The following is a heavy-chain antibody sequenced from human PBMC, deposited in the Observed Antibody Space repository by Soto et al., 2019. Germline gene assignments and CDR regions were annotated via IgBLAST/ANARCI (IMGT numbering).Heavy chain of an antibody. CDR3: AREASVLIPAAQPSRFDS. Sequence: ASVKVSCKGFGCSSMKYGINWVRQAPGQGLEWVGWISPYSGYTHSAQKFHGRLTLTTDTAASTAYMELRILRSADTALYYCAREASVLIPAAQPSRFDSWGQGTLVTVSS. CDR1: GCSSMKYG. D-gene: IGHD2-2*01. J-gene: IGHJ4*02. CDR2: ISPYSGYT. V-gene: IGHV1-18*01.